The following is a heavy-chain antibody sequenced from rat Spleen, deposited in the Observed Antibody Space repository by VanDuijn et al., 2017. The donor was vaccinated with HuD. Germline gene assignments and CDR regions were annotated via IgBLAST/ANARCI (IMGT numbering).Heavy chain of an antibody. CDR3: ATGPRILRLDWFVY. V-gene: IGHV5S10*01. CDR2: INSDGSRT. CDR1: GFTFSNFP. D-gene: IGHD1-6*01. Sequence: EVQLVESGGGLVQPGRSLKLSCAASGFTFSNFPMAWVRQAPTKGLEWVATINSDGSRTFYRDSVKGRFTISRDNAKSTLYLQMDSLRSEDTATYYCATGPRILRLDWFVYWGQGTLVTVSS. J-gene: IGHJ3*01.